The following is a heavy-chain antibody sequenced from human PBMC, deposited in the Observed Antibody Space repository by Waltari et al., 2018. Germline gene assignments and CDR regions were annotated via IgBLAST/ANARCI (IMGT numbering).Heavy chain of an antibody. J-gene: IGHJ4*02. CDR3: ASRTYYDFWSGYPEDY. V-gene: IGHV4-4*02. D-gene: IGHD3-3*01. Sequence: RCSWWSWVRQPPGKGLEWIGEIYHSGSTNYNPSLKSRVTISVDKSKNQFSLKLSSVTAADTAVYYCASRTYYDFWSGYPEDYWGQGTLVTVSS. CDR1: RCSW. CDR2: IYHSGST.